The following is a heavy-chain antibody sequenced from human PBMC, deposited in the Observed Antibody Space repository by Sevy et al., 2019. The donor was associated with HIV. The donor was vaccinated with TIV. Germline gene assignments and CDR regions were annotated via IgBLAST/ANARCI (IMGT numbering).Heavy chain of an antibody. V-gene: IGHV1-2*06. CDR2: INPNSGGT. CDR3: ARGKADARAFDI. J-gene: IGHJ3*02. Sequence: ASVKVSCKASGYTFTGYYMHWVRQAPGQGLEWMGRINPNSGGTNYAQKFQGRVTMTRGTSISTAYMELSRLRSDDTAVYYCARGKADARAFDIWGQGTMVTVSS. CDR1: GYTFTGYY.